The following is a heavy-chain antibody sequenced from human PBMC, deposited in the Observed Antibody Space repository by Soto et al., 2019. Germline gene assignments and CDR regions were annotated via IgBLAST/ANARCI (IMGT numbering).Heavy chain of an antibody. D-gene: IGHD3-16*02. CDR1: GFTFSSYD. CDR3: ARAPPGSYHYYYGMDV. J-gene: IGHJ6*02. Sequence: EVKLVESGGGLVQPGGSLRLSCTASGFTFSSYDMQWVRQATGKGLEWVSAIGNAGETYYPGSVKGRFTISRENAKNSLYLQMNSLRAGDTAVYYCARAPPGSYHYYYGMDVWGQGATVTVSS. CDR2: IGNAGET. V-gene: IGHV3-13*04.